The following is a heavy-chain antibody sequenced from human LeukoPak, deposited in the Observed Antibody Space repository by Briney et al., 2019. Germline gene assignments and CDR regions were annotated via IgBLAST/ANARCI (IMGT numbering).Heavy chain of an antibody. V-gene: IGHV3-64D*06. CDR1: GFTFSSYA. CDR2: ISSNGGST. Sequence: GGSLRLSCSASGFTFSSYAMHWVRQAPGKGLEYVSAISSNGGSTYYADSVKGRFTISRDNSKNTLYLQTSSLRAEDTAVYYCVKGSAGYLDYWGQGTLVTVSS. J-gene: IGHJ4*02. CDR3: VKGSAGYLDY.